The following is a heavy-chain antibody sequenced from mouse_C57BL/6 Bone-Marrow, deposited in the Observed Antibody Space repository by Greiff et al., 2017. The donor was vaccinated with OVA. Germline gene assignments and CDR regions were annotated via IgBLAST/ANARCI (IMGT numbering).Heavy chain of an antibody. J-gene: IGHJ2*01. CDR2: ISSGGSYT. D-gene: IGHD1-1*01. V-gene: IGHV5-6*01. CDR3: ARHPYYYGSSLDY. Sequence: EVQGVESGGDLVKPGGSLKLSCAASGFTFSSYGMSWVRQTPDKRLEWVATISSGGSYTYYPDSVKGRFTISRDNAKNTLYLQMSSLKSEDTAMYYCARHPYYYGSSLDYWGQGTTLTVSS. CDR1: GFTFSSYG.